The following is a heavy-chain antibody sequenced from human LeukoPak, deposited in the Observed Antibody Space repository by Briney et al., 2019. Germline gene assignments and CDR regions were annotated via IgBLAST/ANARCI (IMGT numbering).Heavy chain of an antibody. V-gene: IGHV3-33*03. D-gene: IGHD2/OR15-2a*01. J-gene: IGHJ4*02. CDR1: GFTFSSYG. CDR3: AKEKGSISRYYCDY. Sequence: QPGRSLRLSCAASGFTFSSYGMHWVRQAPGKGLEWVAVIGYDGSNKYYADSVKGRFTISRDNSKNTLYLQMNSLRAEDTAAYYCAKEKGSISRYYCDYWGQGTLITVSS. CDR2: IGYDGSNK.